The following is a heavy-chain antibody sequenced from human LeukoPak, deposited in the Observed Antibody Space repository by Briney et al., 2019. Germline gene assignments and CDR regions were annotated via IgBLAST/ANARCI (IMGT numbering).Heavy chain of an antibody. J-gene: IGHJ4*02. CDR1: GFTFSNAW. D-gene: IGHD3-10*01. Sequence: GGSLRLSCAASGFTFSNAWMSWVRQAPGKGLEWVGSIKSKTDGGTTDYAAPVKGRFTISRDDSKNTLYLQMNSLKTEDTAVYYCTTYYGSGSGSYWGQGTLVTVSS. CDR2: IKSKTDGGTT. CDR3: TTYYGSGSGSY. V-gene: IGHV3-15*01.